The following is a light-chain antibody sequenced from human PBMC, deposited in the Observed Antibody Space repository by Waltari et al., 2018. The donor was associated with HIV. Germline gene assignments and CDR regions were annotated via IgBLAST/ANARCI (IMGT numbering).Light chain of an antibody. V-gene: IGLV2-14*01. J-gene: IGLJ2*01. CDR3: SYTGTNSLH. CDR2: EVT. Sequence: QSALTQPASVSGSPGQSITISCTGASSDVGCYDCISWYQQHPGQAPRLIIYEVTNRPSGVFNRFFGSKSANTASLTISGLQADDEADYYCSYTGTNSLHFGGGTKVTVL. CDR1: SSDVGCYDC.